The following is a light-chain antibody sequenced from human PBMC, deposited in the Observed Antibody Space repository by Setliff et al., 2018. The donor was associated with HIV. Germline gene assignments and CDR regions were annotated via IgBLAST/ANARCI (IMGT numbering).Light chain of an antibody. CDR1: NSDIGTYDL. CDR3: CSYASSGSLV. Sequence: QSALTQPASVSGSPGQAITISCTGNNSDIGTYDLVSWYQQHPGRAPKLTIFEVKRRPSGVSNRFSGSKSGNTASLTISGLQTEDEAEYYCCSYASSGSLVFGTGTKVTVL. V-gene: IGLV2-23*02. J-gene: IGLJ1*01. CDR2: EVK.